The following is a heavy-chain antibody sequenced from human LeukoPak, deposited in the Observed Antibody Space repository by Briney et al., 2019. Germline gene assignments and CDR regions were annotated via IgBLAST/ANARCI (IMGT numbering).Heavy chain of an antibody. D-gene: IGHD1-26*01. CDR2: ISAYNGNT. J-gene: IGHJ4*02. CDR3: ARDQHWGAPEQLGGY. CDR1: GYTFTSYG. Sequence: GASVKVSCKASGYTFTSYGISWVRQAPGQGLEWMGWISAYNGNTNYAQKLQGRVTMTTDTSTSTAYMELRSLRSDDTAVYYCARDQHWGAPEQLGGYWGQGTLVTVSS. V-gene: IGHV1-18*01.